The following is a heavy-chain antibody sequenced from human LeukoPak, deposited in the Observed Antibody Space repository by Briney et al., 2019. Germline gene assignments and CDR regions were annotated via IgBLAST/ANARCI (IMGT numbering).Heavy chain of an antibody. CDR2: IYPGDSDT. V-gene: IGHV5-51*01. CDR1: GSDFTTYW. J-gene: IGHJ4*02. D-gene: IGHD6-13*01. CDR3: ARGTIAAALVMDY. Sequence: GESLKISCKGSGSDFTTYWIGWVRKLPGKGLEWMGIIYPGDSDTRYSPSFQGHVTISADKSISTAYLQWSSLKASDTAMYYCARGTIAAALVMDYWGQGTLVTVSS.